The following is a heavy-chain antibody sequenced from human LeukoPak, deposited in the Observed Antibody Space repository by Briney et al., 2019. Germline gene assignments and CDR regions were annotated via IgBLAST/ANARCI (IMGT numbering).Heavy chain of an antibody. CDR3: VRGTGTHYFDY. J-gene: IGHJ4*02. CDR2: LYTDGRSA. CDR1: GFSFSSFW. Sequence: PGGSLRLSCAASGFSFSSFWMHWVRQAPGEGLVWVSRLYTDGRSADYADSVKGRYTISRDNAKNTLYLQMNSLSAEDTAVYYCVRGTGTHYFDYWGQGTLVTVSS. D-gene: IGHD1-1*01. V-gene: IGHV3-74*01.